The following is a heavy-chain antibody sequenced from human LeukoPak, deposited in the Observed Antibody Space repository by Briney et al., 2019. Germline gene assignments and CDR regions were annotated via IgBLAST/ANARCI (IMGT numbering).Heavy chain of an antibody. CDR3: ATVLSDSRGWYHFDN. D-gene: IGHD6-19*01. CDR2: IYSGDTT. CDR1: GLSVSRKY. V-gene: IGHV3-53*01. J-gene: IGHJ4*02. Sequence: GGSLRLSCAASGLSVSRKYMSWVRQTPGKGLEWVSLIYSGDTTYYADSVKGRFTISRDNSKNTLYLQMSSLRAEDTAVYYCATVLSDSRGWYHFDNWGQGTLVTVSS.